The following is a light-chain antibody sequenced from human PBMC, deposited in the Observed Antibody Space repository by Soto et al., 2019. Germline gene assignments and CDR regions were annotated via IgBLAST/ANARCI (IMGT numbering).Light chain of an antibody. V-gene: IGKV3-20*01. CDR2: GAS. J-gene: IGKJ5*01. CDR3: QQYGDSIT. CDR1: QSLSSTY. Sequence: EIVLTQSPGTLSLSPGERATLSCRASQSLSSTYLAWYQQKPGQAPRLLIYGASSRATGIPDRFSGSGSGTDFTLTISRLEPEDFAVYYCQQYGDSITFGQGTRLEIK.